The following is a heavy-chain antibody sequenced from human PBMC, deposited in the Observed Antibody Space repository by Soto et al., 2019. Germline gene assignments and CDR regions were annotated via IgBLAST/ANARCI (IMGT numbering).Heavy chain of an antibody. V-gene: IGHV4-38-2*02. CDR2: IYHSGST. CDR1: GYSISSGYY. Sequence: SETLSLTCAVSGYSISSGYYWGWIRQPPGKGLEWIGSIYHSGSTYYNPSLKSRVTISVDTSKNQFSLKLSSVTAADTAVYYCARDLRGSSGYDYWGQGTLVTVSS. D-gene: IGHD6-19*01. J-gene: IGHJ4*02. CDR3: ARDLRGSSGYDY.